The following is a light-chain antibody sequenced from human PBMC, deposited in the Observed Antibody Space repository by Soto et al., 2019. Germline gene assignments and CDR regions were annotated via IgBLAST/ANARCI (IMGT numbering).Light chain of an antibody. CDR1: SSDVGGYNY. J-gene: IGLJ2*01. V-gene: IGLV2-14*01. CDR3: SSYTRTKTIL. Sequence: QSVLTQPASVSGSPGQSITISCTGTSSDVGGYNYVSWYQQHSGKAPKLMIYEVTNRPSGVSNRFSGSKSGNTDSLTISGLQAEDEAEYYCSSYTRTKTILFGGGTKLTVL. CDR2: EVT.